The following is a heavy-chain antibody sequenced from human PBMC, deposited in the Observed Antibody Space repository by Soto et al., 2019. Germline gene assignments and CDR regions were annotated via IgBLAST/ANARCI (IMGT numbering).Heavy chain of an antibody. D-gene: IGHD2-2*01. J-gene: IGHJ6*02. CDR2: IYHSGST. V-gene: IGHV4-4*02. CDR3: ARGVGGYYYGMGV. CDR1: AGSISSDNW. Sequence: PSETLSLTCDVSAGSISSDNWWTWVRQTPTKGLEWIGEIYHSGSTSYNPSLKSRVTISVDKSKNQFSLKLSSVTAADTAVYYCARGVGGYYYGMGVWGQGTTVTVCS.